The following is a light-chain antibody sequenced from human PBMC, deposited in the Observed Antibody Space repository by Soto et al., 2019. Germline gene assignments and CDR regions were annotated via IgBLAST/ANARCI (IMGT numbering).Light chain of an antibody. J-gene: IGKJ2*01. V-gene: IGKV1-5*03. CDR2: QAS. Sequence: DIQMTQSPSTLSASVGDRVTITCRASETISKWLAWYQQKPGKAPNLLIYQASVLESGVPSRFSGRGSETEFTLTITILQPDDFPTYYYQQYHIYSTFGQGTKL. CDR3: QQYHIYST. CDR1: ETISKW.